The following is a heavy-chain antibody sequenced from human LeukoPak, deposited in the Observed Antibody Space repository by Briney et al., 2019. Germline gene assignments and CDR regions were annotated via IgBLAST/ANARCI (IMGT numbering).Heavy chain of an antibody. CDR1: GYTFTSYG. V-gene: IGHV1-18*01. D-gene: IGHD1-14*01. CDR2: INTYNGNT. CDR3: ARDPDGNNWFDP. Sequence: ASVKVSCKASGYTFTSYGISWVRQAPGQGLEWMGWINTYNGNTNYAQNLQGRVTMTTDTSTTTAYMELRSLRSDDTAVYYCARDPDGNNWFDPWGQGTLVTVSS. J-gene: IGHJ5*02.